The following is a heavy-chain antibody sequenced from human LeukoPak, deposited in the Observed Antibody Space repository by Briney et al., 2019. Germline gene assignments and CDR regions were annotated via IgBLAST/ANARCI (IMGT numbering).Heavy chain of an antibody. CDR2: ISAYHGNT. V-gene: IGHV1-18*01. D-gene: IGHD6-19*01. Sequence: ASVKVSFKASGYTFTSYGISWVRQAPGQGLEWMGWISAYHGNTNYAQKFQGSVTITADESTSTAYMELSSLSSEDTAVYYCASGFSGWYYYAFDSWGQGTMVTVSS. CDR3: ASGFSGWYYYAFDS. CDR1: GYTFTSYG. J-gene: IGHJ3*02.